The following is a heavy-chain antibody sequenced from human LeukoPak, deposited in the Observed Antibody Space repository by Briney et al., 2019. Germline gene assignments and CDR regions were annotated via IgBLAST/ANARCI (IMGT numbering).Heavy chain of an antibody. CDR2: IYYSGST. CDR3: ARIAAPGNFDY. J-gene: IGHJ4*02. V-gene: IGHV4-39*01. Sequence: PSETLSLTCTVSGGSISSSSYYWGWIRQPPGKGLEWIGSIYYSGSTYYNPSLKSRVTISVDTSKNQFSLKLSSVTAADTAVYYCARIAAPGNFDYWAQGTLVTVSS. D-gene: IGHD6-13*01. CDR1: GGSISSSSYY.